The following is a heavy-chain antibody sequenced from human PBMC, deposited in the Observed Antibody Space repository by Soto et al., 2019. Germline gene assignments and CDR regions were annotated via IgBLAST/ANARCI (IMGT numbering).Heavy chain of an antibody. J-gene: IGHJ3*02. V-gene: IGHV3-33*01. CDR2: IWYDGSNK. D-gene: IGHD2-15*01. Sequence: QVQLVESVGGVVQPGRSLRLSCAASGFTFSSYGMHWVRQAPGKGLEWVAVIWYDGSNKYYADSVKGRFTISRDNSKNTLYLQMNSLRAEDTAVYYCARDDQDIVVVVAATPRGGAFDIWGQGTMVTVSS. CDR3: ARDDQDIVVVVAATPRGGAFDI. CDR1: GFTFSSYG.